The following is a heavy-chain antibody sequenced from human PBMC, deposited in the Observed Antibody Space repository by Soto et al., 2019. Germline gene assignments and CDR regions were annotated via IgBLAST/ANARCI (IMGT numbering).Heavy chain of an antibody. CDR3: TRAAIKGELLDY. D-gene: IGHD1-26*01. Sequence: PGGSLRLSCAASGYTFSSYAMSWVRQAPGKGLEWVSAISGSGGSTYYADSVKGRFTISRDNSKNTLYLQMNSLRAEDTAVYYCTRAAIKGELLDYWGQGTQVTVSS. V-gene: IGHV3-23*01. J-gene: IGHJ4*02. CDR2: ISGSGGST. CDR1: GYTFSSYA.